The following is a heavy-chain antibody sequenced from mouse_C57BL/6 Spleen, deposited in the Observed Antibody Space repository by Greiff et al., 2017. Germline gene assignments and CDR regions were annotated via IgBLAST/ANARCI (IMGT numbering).Heavy chain of an antibody. CDR2: IYPGDGDT. J-gene: IGHJ4*01. Sequence: QVQLQHSGPELVKPGASVKISCKASGYAFSSSWMNWVKQRPGKGLEWIGRIYPGDGDTNYNGKFKGKATLTAYKSSSTAYMQLSSLTSEDSAVYFCARYYDYDEAMDYWGQGTSVTVSS. CDR1: GYAFSSSW. CDR3: ARYYDYDEAMDY. V-gene: IGHV1-82*01. D-gene: IGHD2-4*01.